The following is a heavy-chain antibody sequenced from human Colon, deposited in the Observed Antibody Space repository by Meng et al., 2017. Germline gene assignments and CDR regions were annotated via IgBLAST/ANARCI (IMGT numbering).Heavy chain of an antibody. Sequence: QVQLQESGPGLVEPSGTLSLPCNVSGASIIGLNWWTWVRQTPGKGLEWIGEIHHSGRTNSMPSLKSRVTLSLDKSKNQFSLSMTSVTAADTAVYYCARGTEDIRVGFDYWGQGTLVTVSS. CDR3: ARGTEDIRVGFDY. V-gene: IGHV4-4*02. J-gene: IGHJ4*02. D-gene: IGHD3/OR15-3a*01. CDR1: GASIIGLNW. CDR2: IHHSGRT.